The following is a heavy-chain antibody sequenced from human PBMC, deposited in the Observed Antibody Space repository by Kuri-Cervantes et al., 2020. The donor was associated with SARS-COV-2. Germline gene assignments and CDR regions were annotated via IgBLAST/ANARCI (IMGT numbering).Heavy chain of an antibody. CDR3: ARDLGYCSSTSCRYGMDV. V-gene: IGHV3-33*08. CDR2: IWYDGSNK. J-gene: IGHJ6*02. D-gene: IGHD2-2*01. Sequence: LSFTFAASGFTFSSYGMHWVRKAPGKGLEWVAVIWYDGSNKYYADSVKGRFTISRDNSKNTLYLQMNSLRAEDTAVYYCARDLGYCSSTSCRYGMDVWGQGTTVTVSS. CDR1: GFTFSSYG.